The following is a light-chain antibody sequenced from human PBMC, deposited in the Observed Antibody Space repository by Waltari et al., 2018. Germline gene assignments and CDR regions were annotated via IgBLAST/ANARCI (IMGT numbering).Light chain of an antibody. CDR2: DTS. J-gene: IGKJ1*01. CDR3: QMYVRLPVT. Sequence: EIVLTQSPGTLSLSPGERATLSCRASQSVGRSLAWYQGKPGQAPRLLIYDTSNRATGIPERFSGSGSGTDFSLTISRLEPEDFAVYYCQMYVRLPVTFGQGTKVEIK. CDR1: QSVGRS. V-gene: IGKV3-20*01.